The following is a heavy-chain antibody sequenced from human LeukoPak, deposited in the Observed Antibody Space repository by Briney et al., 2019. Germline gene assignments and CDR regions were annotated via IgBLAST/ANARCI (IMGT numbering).Heavy chain of an antibody. J-gene: IGHJ6*02. Sequence: GRSLRLSCAASGFTFSSYAMHWVRQAPGKGLEWVAVISYDGSNKYYADSVKGRFTISRDNSKNTLYLQMNSLRAEDTAVYHCARDQRRYYDSSGYHYYYYYGMDVWGQGTTVTVSS. CDR3: ARDQRRYYDSSGYHYYYYYGMDV. D-gene: IGHD3-22*01. V-gene: IGHV3-30-3*01. CDR1: GFTFSSYA. CDR2: ISYDGSNK.